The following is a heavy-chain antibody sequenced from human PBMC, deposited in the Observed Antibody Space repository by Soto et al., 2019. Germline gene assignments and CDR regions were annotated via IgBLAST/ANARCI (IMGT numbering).Heavy chain of an antibody. CDR2: IYYSGST. V-gene: IGHV4-39*01. CDR3: ARGFSSYSDF. D-gene: IGHD6-13*01. CDR1: GGSISSSRQY. J-gene: IGHJ4*02. Sequence: PSETLSLTCTVSGGSISSSRQYWGWIRQPPGKGLEWIGSIYYSGSTYHNPSLKSRVSMSVDTSKNQFSLRLSSVTAADTAVYYCARGFSSYSDFWAQGTLVTVS.